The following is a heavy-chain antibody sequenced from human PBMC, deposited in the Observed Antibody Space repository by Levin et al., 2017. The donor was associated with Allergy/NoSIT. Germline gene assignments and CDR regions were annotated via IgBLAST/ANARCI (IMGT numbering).Heavy chain of an antibody. V-gene: IGHV4-59*01. Sequence: PSETLSLTCTVSGDSISTYYWSWIRQPPGKGLEWIGYIYYSGSTNYNPSLKSRVTISRDTSKNQFFLKLTSVTAADTAVYYCAREGATGDFDIWGQGTMVTVSS. CDR3: AREGATGDFDI. D-gene: IGHD7-27*01. J-gene: IGHJ3*02. CDR1: GDSISTYY. CDR2: IYYSGST.